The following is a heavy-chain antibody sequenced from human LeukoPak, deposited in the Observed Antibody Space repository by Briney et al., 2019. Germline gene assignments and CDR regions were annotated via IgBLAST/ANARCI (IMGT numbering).Heavy chain of an antibody. D-gene: IGHD2-2*01. CDR3: ARADCSGSTCYLRHSWFDP. Sequence: NPGGSLRLSCAASGFTLSTFDMNWVRQAPGKGLEWVSSISTSSRYICYRDSVKGRFTISRDDAKNSLYLQMNSLTVEDTAVYYCARADCSGSTCYLRHSWFDPWGQGTLVTVSS. J-gene: IGHJ5*02. CDR2: ISTSSRYI. CDR1: GFTLSTFD. V-gene: IGHV3-21*06.